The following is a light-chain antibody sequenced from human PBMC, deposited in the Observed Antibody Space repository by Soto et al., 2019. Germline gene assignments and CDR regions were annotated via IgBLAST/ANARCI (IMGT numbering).Light chain of an antibody. CDR1: SSDVGGYNY. J-gene: IGLJ1*01. CDR2: EVS. CDR3: SSYTSRSTLYV. Sequence: QSALTQPASVSGSPGQSITISCTGTSSDVGGYNYVSWYQQHPGKAPKLMIYEVSNRPSGVSNRFSGSKSGNTASLTISGLQAEDEADYYCSSYTSRSTLYVFGPGTKLTVL. V-gene: IGLV2-14*01.